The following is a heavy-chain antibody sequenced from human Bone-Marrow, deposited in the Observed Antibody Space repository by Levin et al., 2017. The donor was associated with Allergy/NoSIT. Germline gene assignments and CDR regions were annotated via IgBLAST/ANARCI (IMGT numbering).Heavy chain of an antibody. J-gene: IGHJ3*02. Sequence: GESLKISCAASGFTFSSYGMHWVRQAPGKGLEWVAVIWYDGSNKYYADSVKGRFTISRDNSKNTLYLQMNSLRAEDTAVYYCARGDDSKAFDIWGQGTMVTVSS. CDR3: ARGDDSKAFDI. CDR2: IWYDGSNK. V-gene: IGHV3-33*01. CDR1: GFTFSSYG. D-gene: IGHD1-1*01.